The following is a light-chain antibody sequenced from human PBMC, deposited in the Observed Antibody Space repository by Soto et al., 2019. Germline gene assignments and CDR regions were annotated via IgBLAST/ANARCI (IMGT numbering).Light chain of an antibody. Sequence: DVVLTQSPLSLPVTLGQPASISCRSSQSLVHRDGNTYLNWFLQRPGQSPRRLIYQVSNRDSGVPDRFSGSGSGTGFTLKISRVEPEDVGIYYCMQGSHWPPITFGQGTRLEIK. J-gene: IGKJ5*01. CDR1: QSLVHRDGNTY. V-gene: IGKV2-30*02. CDR2: QVS. CDR3: MQGSHWPPIT.